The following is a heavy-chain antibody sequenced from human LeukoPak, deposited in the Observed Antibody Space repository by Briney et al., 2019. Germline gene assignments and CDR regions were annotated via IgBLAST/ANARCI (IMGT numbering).Heavy chain of an antibody. V-gene: IGHV3-23*01. CDR1: GFTFSSYA. CDR2: ISGSGGGT. CDR3: AKVGSSGSYYTGIDY. D-gene: IGHD1-26*01. Sequence: GGSLRLSCAASGFTFSSYAMSWVRQAPGKGLEWVSAISGSGGGTYYADSVKGRFTISRDNSKNTLYLQMNSLRAEDTAVYYCAKVGSSGSYYTGIDYWGQGTLVTVSS. J-gene: IGHJ4*02.